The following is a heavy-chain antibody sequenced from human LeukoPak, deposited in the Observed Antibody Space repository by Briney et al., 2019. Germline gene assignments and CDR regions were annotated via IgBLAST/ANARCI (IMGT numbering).Heavy chain of an antibody. CDR3: ARGHGSGSYFQTPFDY. D-gene: IGHD3-10*01. CDR2: ISSSSSYI. CDR1: GFTFSSYS. V-gene: IGHV3-21*01. Sequence: GGSLRLSCAASGFTFSSYSMSWVRQAPGKGLEWVSSISSSSSYIYYADSVKGRFTISRDNAKNSLYLQMNSLRAEDTALYYCARGHGSGSYFQTPFDYWGQGTLVTVSA. J-gene: IGHJ4*02.